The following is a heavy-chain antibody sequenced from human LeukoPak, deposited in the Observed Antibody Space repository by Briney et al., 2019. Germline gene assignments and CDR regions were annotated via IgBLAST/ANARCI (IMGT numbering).Heavy chain of an antibody. V-gene: IGHV3-15*01. CDR1: GFTFSDYY. J-gene: IGHJ6*03. CDR2: IKSKIDGGTT. Sequence: GGSLRLSCAASGFTFSDYYMSWIRQAPGKGLEWVGRIKSKIDGGTTDYAAPVKGGFTISRDDSKNTLYLQMNSLKTEDTAVYYCTTDHQTTVSPYYYYYYMDVWGKGTTVTVSS. D-gene: IGHD4-11*01. CDR3: TTDHQTTVSPYYYYYYMDV.